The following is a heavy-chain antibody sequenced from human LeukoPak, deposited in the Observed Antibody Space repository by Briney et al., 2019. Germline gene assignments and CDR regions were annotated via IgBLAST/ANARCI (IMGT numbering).Heavy chain of an antibody. CDR3: AKEAAYCGGDCYSGSDY. J-gene: IGHJ4*02. D-gene: IGHD2-21*02. Sequence: GRSLRLSCAASGFTFSSYGMHWVRQAPGKGLEWVAFISYDGSNKYYADSVKGRFTISRDNSKNTLYLQMNSLRAEDTAMYYCAKEAAYCGGDCYSGSDYWGQGTPVTVSS. CDR1: GFTFSSYG. V-gene: IGHV3-30*18. CDR2: ISYDGSNK.